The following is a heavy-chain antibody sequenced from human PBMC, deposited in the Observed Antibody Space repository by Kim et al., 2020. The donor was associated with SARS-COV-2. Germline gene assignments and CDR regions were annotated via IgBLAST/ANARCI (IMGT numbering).Heavy chain of an antibody. CDR3: ARDGRGSTYYYDSSGYSFDY. Sequence: RFTISRDNAKNSLYLQMNSLRAEDTAVYYCARDGRGSTYYYDSSGYSFDYWGQGTLVTVSS. J-gene: IGHJ4*02. V-gene: IGHV3-11*06. D-gene: IGHD3-22*01.